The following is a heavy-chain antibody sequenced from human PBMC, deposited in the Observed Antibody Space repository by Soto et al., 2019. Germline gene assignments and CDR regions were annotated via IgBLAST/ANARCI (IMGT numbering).Heavy chain of an antibody. Sequence: QVQLQESGPGLVKPSETLSLTCTVSGGSISSYYWSWIRQPPGKGLEWIGYIYYSGSTNYNPSLKSRVTISVDTSKNQFSLKLSSVTAADTAVYYCARDGGGYNPGDYYYYGMDVWGQGTTVTVSS. CDR3: ARDGGGYNPGDYYYYGMDV. V-gene: IGHV4-59*01. CDR2: IYYSGST. D-gene: IGHD3-16*01. J-gene: IGHJ6*02. CDR1: GGSISSYY.